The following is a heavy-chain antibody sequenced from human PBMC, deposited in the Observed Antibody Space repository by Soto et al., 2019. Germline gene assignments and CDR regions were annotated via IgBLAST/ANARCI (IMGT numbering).Heavy chain of an antibody. CDR2: FYYSGST. D-gene: IGHD2-21*02. Sequence: SETLSLTCTVTGGSISGSFWTWIQYAPGKGLEWIGYFYYSGSTNYNPSLKSRVSISVDTSKNQFSLKLSSVTAADTAVYYCARVGYCGGDCSLPDYWGQGTLVTVS. V-gene: IGHV4-59*01. CDR1: GGSISGSF. J-gene: IGHJ4*02. CDR3: ARVGYCGGDCSLPDY.